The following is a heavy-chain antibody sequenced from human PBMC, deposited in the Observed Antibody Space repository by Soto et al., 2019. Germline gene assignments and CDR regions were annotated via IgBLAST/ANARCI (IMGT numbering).Heavy chain of an antibody. V-gene: IGHV3-21*01. CDR3: ARGSYGTFDS. D-gene: IGHD4-17*01. Sequence: GGSLRLSCVASGFTFSIYNMNWVRQAPGKGLEWVSSISSGGDSIPYADSVKGRFTISRDNAKNSLYLQMNSLRAGEDTAVYYCARGSYGTFDSWGQGTLVTVSS. J-gene: IGHJ5*01. CDR1: GFTFSIYN. CDR2: ISSGGDSI.